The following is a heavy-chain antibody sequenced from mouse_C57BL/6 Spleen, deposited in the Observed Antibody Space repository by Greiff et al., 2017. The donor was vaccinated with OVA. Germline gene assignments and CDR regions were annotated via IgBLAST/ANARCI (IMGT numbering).Heavy chain of an antibody. CDR3: ARSQGYDYDDEYYFDY. Sequence: VQLQQPGAELVKPGASVKLSCKASGYTFTSYWMHWVKQRPGQGLEWIGMIHPNSGSTNYNEKFKSKATLTVDKSSSTAYMQLSSLTSEDSAVYYCARSQGYDYDDEYYFDYWGQGTTLTVSS. V-gene: IGHV1-64*01. CDR2: IHPNSGST. J-gene: IGHJ2*01. D-gene: IGHD2-4*01. CDR1: GYTFTSYW.